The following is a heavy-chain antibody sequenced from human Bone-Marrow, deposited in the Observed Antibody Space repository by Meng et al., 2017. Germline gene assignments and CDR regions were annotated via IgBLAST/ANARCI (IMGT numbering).Heavy chain of an antibody. J-gene: IGHJ4*02. CDR1: GGSVNSGSYD. CDR2: IYYSGTT. Sequence: QVQLQESGPGLVRPSEPLSLTCIVSGGSVNSGSYDWSWIRQPPGKGLEWIGNIYYSGTTNYNPSLKSRVTISIDASKNQFSLMLSSLTAADTAVYYCARGQYYWGQGTLVTVSS. V-gene: IGHV4-61*01. CDR3: ARGQYY.